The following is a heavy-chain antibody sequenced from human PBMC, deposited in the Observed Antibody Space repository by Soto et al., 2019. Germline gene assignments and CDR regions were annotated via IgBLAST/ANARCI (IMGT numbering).Heavy chain of an antibody. CDR3: ARGIGFSAQDY. Sequence: EMQLVESGGGLVQPGGSLRLSCAASGFLFSSSWMHWVRQAPGKGLVWVSRISGDLSSTDYADSVKGRFTISRDNAKNTLYLQMDSLRADDTAVYFCARGIGFSAQDYWGQGTLVTVSS. J-gene: IGHJ4*02. V-gene: IGHV3-74*01. CDR1: GFLFSSSW. CDR2: ISGDLSST. D-gene: IGHD6-13*01.